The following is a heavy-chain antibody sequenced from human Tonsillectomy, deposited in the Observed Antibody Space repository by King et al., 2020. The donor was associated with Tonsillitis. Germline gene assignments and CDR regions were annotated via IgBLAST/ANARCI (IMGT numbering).Heavy chain of an antibody. CDR3: ARVGLYCSGGSCGLDN. Sequence: VQLVESGGGLVKPGGSLRLSCTASGFTFGSYSMTWVRQAPGKGLQWVSSISSRRSYIYSADSVKGRFTISSDNAKDSLYLQMNSLRAEDTARYYCARVGLYCSGGSCGLDNWGPGTLVTVS. CDR1: GFTFGSYS. V-gene: IGHV3-21*06. CDR2: ISSRRSYI. J-gene: IGHJ4*02. D-gene: IGHD2-15*01.